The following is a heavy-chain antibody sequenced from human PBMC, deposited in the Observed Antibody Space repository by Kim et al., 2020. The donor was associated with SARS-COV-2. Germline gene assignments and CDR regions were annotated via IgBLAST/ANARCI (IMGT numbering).Heavy chain of an antibody. Sequence: GGSLRLSCAASGFTFSSYGMHWVRQAPGKGLEWVAVISYDGSNKYYADSVKGRFTISRDNSKNTLYLQMNSLRAEDTAVYYCAKDDSSGYYFGFWYFDYWGQGTLVTVSS. CDR2: ISYDGSNK. CDR1: GFTFSSYG. J-gene: IGHJ4*02. D-gene: IGHD3-22*01. V-gene: IGHV3-30*18. CDR3: AKDDSSGYYFGFWYFDY.